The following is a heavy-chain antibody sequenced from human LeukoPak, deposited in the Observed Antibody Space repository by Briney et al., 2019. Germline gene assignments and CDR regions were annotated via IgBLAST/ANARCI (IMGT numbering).Heavy chain of an antibody. Sequence: PSQTLSLTCTVSGGSISSGDYYWSWIRQPPGKGLEWIGYIYYSGSTYYNPSLKSRVTISVDTSKNQFSLKLSSVTAADTAVYYCARERVTMVRGVISNWFEPWGQGTLVTVSS. CDR3: ARERVTMVRGVISNWFEP. J-gene: IGHJ5*02. V-gene: IGHV4-30-4*01. D-gene: IGHD3-10*01. CDR1: GGSISSGDYY. CDR2: IYYSGST.